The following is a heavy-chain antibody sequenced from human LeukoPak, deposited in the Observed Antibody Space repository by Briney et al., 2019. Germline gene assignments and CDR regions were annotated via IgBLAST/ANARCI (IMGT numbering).Heavy chain of an antibody. J-gene: IGHJ6*03. CDR3: ARARVGYWNCSSPYYYYYMDV. Sequence: AGSLGPSCAASGFTSSSYSMNWVRHPPGEGLEWVSSISSSSSYIYHANSVKGRFTISRDHAKNSLYLQMNSMRAEDTAVYYCARARVGYWNCSSPYYYYYMDVWGKGTTVTVSS. CDR2: ISSSSSYI. D-gene: IGHD1-7*01. V-gene: IGHV3-21*01. CDR1: GFTSSSYS.